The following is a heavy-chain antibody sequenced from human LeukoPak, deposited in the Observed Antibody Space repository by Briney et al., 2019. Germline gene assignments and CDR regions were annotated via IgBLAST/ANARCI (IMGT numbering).Heavy chain of an antibody. V-gene: IGHV4-59*01. D-gene: IGHD3-22*01. J-gene: IGHJ4*02. Sequence: SETLSLTCTVSGGSISSYYWSWIRQPPGKGLEWIGYIYYSGSTNYNPSLKSRVTISVDTSKNQFSLKLSSVTAADTAVYYCARDSPGDDSSGYLSYWGQGTLVTVSS. CDR2: IYYSGST. CDR3: ARDSPGDDSSGYLSY. CDR1: GGSISSYY.